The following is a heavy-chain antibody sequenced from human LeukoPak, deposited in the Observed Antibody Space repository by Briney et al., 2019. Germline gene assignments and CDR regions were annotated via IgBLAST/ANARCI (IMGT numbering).Heavy chain of an antibody. CDR1: GGFISSSSYY. V-gene: IGHV4-39*01. CDR3: ARRRYYDSTGYLE. J-gene: IGHJ1*01. D-gene: IGHD3-22*01. CDR2: IYYSGST. Sequence: SETLSLXCTISGGFISSSSYYWGWIRQPPEKGLEWIGDIYYSGSTYYNPALKSRVSMSIDTSKNQFSLELRSVAAADTALYYCARRRYYDSTGYLEWGQGTLVTVTS.